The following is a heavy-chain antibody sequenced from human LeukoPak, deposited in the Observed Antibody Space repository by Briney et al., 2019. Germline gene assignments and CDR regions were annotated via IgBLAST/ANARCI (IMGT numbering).Heavy chain of an antibody. CDR3: ARAGNWNDANRFDY. D-gene: IGHD1-1*01. Sequence: GGSLRLSCAASGFTFSSYSMNWVRQAPGKGLEWVSSISSSSSYIYYADSVKGRFTISRDNAKNSLYLQMNSLRAEDTAVYYCARAGNWNDANRFDYWGQGTLVTVSS. CDR1: GFTFSSYS. J-gene: IGHJ4*02. V-gene: IGHV3-21*01. CDR2: ISSSSSYI.